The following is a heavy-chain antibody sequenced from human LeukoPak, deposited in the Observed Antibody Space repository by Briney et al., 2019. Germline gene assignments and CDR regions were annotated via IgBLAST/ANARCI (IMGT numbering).Heavy chain of an antibody. CDR1: GDSISSDVYY. Sequence: PSETLSLTCSVSGDSISSDVYYWSWIRQPAGKGLEWIGRIYTSGSTNYNPSLKSRVTMSVDTSKNQFSLKLSSVTAADTAVYYCARDSGGSGSGFDYWGQGTLVTVSS. V-gene: IGHV4-61*02. J-gene: IGHJ4*02. CDR2: IYTSGST. CDR3: ARDSGGSGSGFDY. D-gene: IGHD2-15*01.